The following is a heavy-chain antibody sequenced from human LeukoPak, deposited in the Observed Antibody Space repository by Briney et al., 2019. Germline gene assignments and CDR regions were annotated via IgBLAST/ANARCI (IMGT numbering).Heavy chain of an antibody. D-gene: IGHD5-18*01. CDR2: ISSSRSFT. J-gene: IGHJ4*02. CDR3: ARLRGYSYGLDY. V-gene: IGHV3-11*03. Sequence: GSLRLSCAASGFILSDHYMDWVRQAPGKGLEWVSYISSSRSFTNYADSVKGRFTISRDTAKNSLYLQMNSLRAEDTAVYYCARLRGYSYGLDYWGQGILVTVSS. CDR1: GFILSDHY.